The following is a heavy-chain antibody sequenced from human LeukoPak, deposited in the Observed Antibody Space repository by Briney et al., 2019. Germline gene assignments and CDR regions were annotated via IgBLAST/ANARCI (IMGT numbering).Heavy chain of an antibody. CDR2: IYYSGST. D-gene: IGHD6-13*01. V-gene: IGHV4-39*01. Sequence: SETLSLTCTVSGGSISSSSYYWGWIRQPPGKGLEWIGSIYYSGSTYYNPSLKSRVTISVDTSKNQFSLKLSSVTAADTAVYYCARQDSSSWIRRWFDPWGQGTLVTVX. CDR3: ARQDSSSWIRRWFDP. CDR1: GGSISSSSYY. J-gene: IGHJ5*02.